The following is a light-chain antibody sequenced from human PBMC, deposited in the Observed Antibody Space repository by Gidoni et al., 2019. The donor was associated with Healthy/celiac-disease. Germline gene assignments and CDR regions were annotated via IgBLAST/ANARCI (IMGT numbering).Light chain of an antibody. CDR3: QAWDSSTVV. Sequence: SYELTQPPSGSGSPGQTASITCSGDKLGDKYACCQQPKPGQSPVLVIYQDSKRPSGIPERFSGSNSGNTATLTIRGTQAMDEADYYCQAWDSSTVVFGGGTKLTV. J-gene: IGLJ2*01. V-gene: IGLV3-1*01. CDR1: KLGDKY. CDR2: QDS.